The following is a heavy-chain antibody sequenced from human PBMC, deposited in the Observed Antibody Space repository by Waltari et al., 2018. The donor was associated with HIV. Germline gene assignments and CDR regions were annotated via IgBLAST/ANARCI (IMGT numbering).Heavy chain of an antibody. Sequence: QVQLQESGPGLVKPSETLSLTCAVSSYSFSSAYSWGWIRQSPGKGLEWIGSISHRGSTYYHPSLKSRVTISVDPSKNQVSLKLSSVTAADTAVYYCARGDIVATGGFDFWGQGTLVTVSS. V-gene: IGHV4-38-2*01. D-gene: IGHD5-12*01. CDR3: ARGDIVATGGFDF. CDR2: ISHRGST. CDR1: SYSFSSAYS. J-gene: IGHJ4*02.